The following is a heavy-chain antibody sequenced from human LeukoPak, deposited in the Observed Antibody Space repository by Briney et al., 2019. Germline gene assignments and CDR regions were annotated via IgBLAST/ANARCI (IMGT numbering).Heavy chain of an antibody. CDR3: ARGVLGGGFSWFDP. J-gene: IGHJ5*02. D-gene: IGHD3-16*01. CDR1: GYTFTSYD. Sequence: ASVKVSCKASGYTFTSYDINWVRQATGQGLECMGWMNPNSGNTGYAQKFQGRVTMTRNTSISTAYMELSSLRSEDTAVYYCARGVLGGGFSWFDPWGQGTLVTVSS. CDR2: MNPNSGNT. V-gene: IGHV1-8*01.